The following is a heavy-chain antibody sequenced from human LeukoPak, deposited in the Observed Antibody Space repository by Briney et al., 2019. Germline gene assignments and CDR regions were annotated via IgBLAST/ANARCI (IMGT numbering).Heavy chain of an antibody. Sequence: SVKVSCKASGGTFSSYAISWVRQAPGQGLEWMGGIIPIFGTANYAQKFQGRVTITADESTSTAYMELSSLRSEDTAVYYCARVYTLGAMGYGMDVWGQGTTVTVSS. CDR2: IIPIFGTA. J-gene: IGHJ6*02. CDR3: ARVYTLGAMGYGMDV. CDR1: GGTFSSYA. D-gene: IGHD2-2*02. V-gene: IGHV1-69*13.